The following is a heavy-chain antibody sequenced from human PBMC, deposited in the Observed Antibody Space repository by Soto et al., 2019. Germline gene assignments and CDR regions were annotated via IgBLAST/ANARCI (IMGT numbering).Heavy chain of an antibody. CDR3: ARASAPFYLGGGVDY. Sequence: GESLKISCAASGFTFSSYSMNWVRQAPGKGLEWVSYISSSSSTIYYADSVKGRFTISRDNAKNSLYLQMNSLRAEDTAVYYCARASAPFYLGGGVDYWGQGTLVTVSS. CDR2: ISSSSSTI. J-gene: IGHJ4*02. D-gene: IGHD3-16*01. V-gene: IGHV3-48*01. CDR1: GFTFSSYS.